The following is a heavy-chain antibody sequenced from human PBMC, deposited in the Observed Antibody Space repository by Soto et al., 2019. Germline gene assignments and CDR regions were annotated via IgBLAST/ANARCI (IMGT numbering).Heavy chain of an antibody. CDR1: GGSFSGYY. CDR3: ARKPGRYGVTSGVDPFDP. Sequence: SETLSLTCAVYGGSFSGYYWSWIRQPPGKGLEWIGEINHSGSTNYNPSLKSRVTISVDTSKNQFSLKLSSVTAADTAVYYCARKPGRYGVTSGVDPFDPWGQGTLVTVSS. D-gene: IGHD2-21*02. J-gene: IGHJ5*02. V-gene: IGHV4-34*01. CDR2: INHSGST.